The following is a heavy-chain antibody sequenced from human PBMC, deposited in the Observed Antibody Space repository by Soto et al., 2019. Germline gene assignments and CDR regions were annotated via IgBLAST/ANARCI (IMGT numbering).Heavy chain of an antibody. CDR1: GFTFDYYA. CDR3: ASLFSNYVEDYYYYGMDV. Sequence: GGSLRLSCAASGFTFDYYAMHWVRQAPGKGLEWVSGISWNSGSIGYADSVKGRFTISRDNAKNSLYLQMNSLRAEDTALYYCASLFSNYVEDYYYYGMDVWGQGTTVTVSS. D-gene: IGHD4-4*01. V-gene: IGHV3-9*01. CDR2: ISWNSGSI. J-gene: IGHJ6*02.